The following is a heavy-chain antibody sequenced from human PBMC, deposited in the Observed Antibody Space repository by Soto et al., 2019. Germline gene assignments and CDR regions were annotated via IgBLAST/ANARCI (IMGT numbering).Heavy chain of an antibody. V-gene: IGHV3-23*01. CDR2: ISGSGGST. CDR1: GFTFSSYA. Sequence: GGSLRLSCAASGFTFSSYAMSWVRQAPGKGLEWVSAISGSGGSTYYADSVKDRFTISRDNSKNTLYLQMNSLRAEDTAVYYCAKWEELTGAYGGYWGQGTLVTVSS. J-gene: IGHJ4*02. CDR3: AKWEELTGAYGGY. D-gene: IGHD7-27*01.